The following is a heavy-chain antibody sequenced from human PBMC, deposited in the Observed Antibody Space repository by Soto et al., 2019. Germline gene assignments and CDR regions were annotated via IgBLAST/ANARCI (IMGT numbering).Heavy chain of an antibody. J-gene: IGHJ4*02. V-gene: IGHV3-23*01. CDR2: ISGNGAST. CDR3: ATDIVTYYYASGSYYDF. CDR1: GFTFSSYA. Sequence: EVQLLESGGGLEQPGGSLRLSCAASGFTFSSYAMTWVRQAPGKGLEWVSGISGNGASTYYADSVKGRFTISRDNSKNTLYLQMNSQRAEDTALYSCATDIVTYYYASGSYYDFWGQGTLVTVSS. D-gene: IGHD3-10*01.